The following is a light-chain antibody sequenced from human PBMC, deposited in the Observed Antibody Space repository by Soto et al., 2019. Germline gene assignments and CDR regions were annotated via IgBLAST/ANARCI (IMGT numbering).Light chain of an antibody. CDR3: DSYTGSSTLI. Sequence: QSALTQPASVSGSPGQSITISCTGTSSDVGRYNYVSWYQQHPGKAPKLVIYEVTNRPSGVSNRFSGSKSGNTASLTISGLQAEDEADYYCDSYTGSSTLIFGGGTKLTVL. V-gene: IGLV2-14*01. CDR2: EVT. J-gene: IGLJ2*01. CDR1: SSDVGRYNY.